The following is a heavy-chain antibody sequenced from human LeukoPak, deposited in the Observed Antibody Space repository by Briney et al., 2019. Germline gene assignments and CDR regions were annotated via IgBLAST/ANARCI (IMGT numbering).Heavy chain of an antibody. V-gene: IGHV4-39*07. J-gene: IGHJ4*02. CDR3: ARRGSSWFFDY. D-gene: IGHD6-13*01. CDR1: EGSIINSDYY. Sequence: PSETLSLTCIVSEGSIINSDYYWAWIRQPPGKGLEWIGEINHSGRTNYNPSLMSRVTISVDTSNNQFSLKLSSVTAADTAVYYCARRGSSWFFDYWGQGALVTVSS. CDR2: INHSGRT.